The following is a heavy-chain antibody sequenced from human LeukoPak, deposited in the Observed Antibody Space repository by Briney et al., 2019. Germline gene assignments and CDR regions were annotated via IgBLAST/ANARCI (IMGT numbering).Heavy chain of an antibody. Sequence: GGSLRLSCAASGFTFSNAWMSWVRQAPGKGLEWVGRIKSKTDGGTTDYAAPVKGRFTISRDDSKNTLYLQMNSLKTEDTAVYYCTDYFDWSDAFDIWGQGTMVTVSS. CDR3: TDYFDWSDAFDI. J-gene: IGHJ3*02. CDR2: IKSKTDGGTT. CDR1: GFTFSNAW. V-gene: IGHV3-15*01. D-gene: IGHD3-9*01.